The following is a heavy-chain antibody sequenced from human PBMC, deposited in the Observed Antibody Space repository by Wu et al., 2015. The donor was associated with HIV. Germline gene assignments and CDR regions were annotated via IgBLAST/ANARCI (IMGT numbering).Heavy chain of an antibody. CDR2: FDPEDGET. D-gene: IGHD2/OR15-2a*01. J-gene: IGHJ4*02. Sequence: QVQVVQSGAEVKKPGASVKVSCKVSSYTLTDLSIHWVRQAPGEGLEWMGSFDPEDGETVYAQKFQARFIMTGDTSKDTAYMELSSLTSDDTAVFFCATEFLHYFDDWGQGTLVTVSS. V-gene: IGHV1-24*01. CDR3: ATEFLHYFDD. CDR1: SYTLTDLS.